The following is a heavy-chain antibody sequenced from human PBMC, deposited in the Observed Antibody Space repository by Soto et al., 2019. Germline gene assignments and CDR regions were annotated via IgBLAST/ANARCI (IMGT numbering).Heavy chain of an antibody. CDR2: IYYSGST. Sequence: LSLTCTVSGGSISSSSYYWGWIRQPPGKGLEWIGSIYYSGSTYYNPSLKSRVTISVDTSKNQFSLKLSSVTAADTAVYYCARDIVVVVAATGPYNWFDPWGQGTLVTVSS. D-gene: IGHD2-15*01. V-gene: IGHV4-39*01. J-gene: IGHJ5*02. CDR3: ARDIVVVVAATGPYNWFDP. CDR1: GGSISSSSYY.